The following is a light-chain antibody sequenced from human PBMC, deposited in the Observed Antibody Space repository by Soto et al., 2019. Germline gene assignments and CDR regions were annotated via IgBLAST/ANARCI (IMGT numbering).Light chain of an antibody. Sequence: DIQMTQSPSTLSASVGDRVTITCRASQSISNWLAWYQQKPGKAPKLLIYKASSLECGVPSRFSGSGSGTEFTLTISSLQPDDFATYYCQQYKGYPYTFGQGTELEIK. CDR1: QSISNW. CDR2: KAS. CDR3: QQYKGYPYT. V-gene: IGKV1-5*03. J-gene: IGKJ2*01.